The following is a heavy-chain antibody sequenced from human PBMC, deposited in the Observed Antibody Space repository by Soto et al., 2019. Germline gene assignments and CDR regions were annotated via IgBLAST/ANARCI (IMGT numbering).Heavy chain of an antibody. D-gene: IGHD2-8*02. CDR2: INHSGST. J-gene: IGHJ4*02. CDR1: GGSFSGYY. CDR3: ARDKITGLFDY. Sequence: QVQLQQWGAGLLKPSETLSLTCAVYGGSFSGYYWTWIRQPPGTGLEWIGEINHSGSTNYNPSLKSRVTISADTSKNQVSRQRTSVTAAATAVYYCARDKITGLFDYWGQGTLVNVSS. V-gene: IGHV4-34*01.